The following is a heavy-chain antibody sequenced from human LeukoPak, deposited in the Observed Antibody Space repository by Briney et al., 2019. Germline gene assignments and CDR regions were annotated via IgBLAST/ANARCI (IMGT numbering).Heavy chain of an antibody. CDR1: GFTFKNYG. J-gene: IGHJ6*02. D-gene: IGHD1-1*01. CDR2: ISSGATDI. Sequence: GGSLRLSCAASGFTFKNYGMNWVRQAPGKGLEGVSSISSGATDIDNADSVKDQSTISRDNAKNSLYLEMTSLRAEATAVYYCARSKGGAQREYGMDVWGQGTTVTVSS. CDR3: ARSKGGAQREYGMDV. V-gene: IGHV3-21*06.